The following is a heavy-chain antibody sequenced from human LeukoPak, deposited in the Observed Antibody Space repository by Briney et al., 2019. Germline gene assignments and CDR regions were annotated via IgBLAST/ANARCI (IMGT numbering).Heavy chain of an antibody. J-gene: IGHJ4*02. Sequence: GASVKVSCKPSGYTFTGYYMHWVRQAPGQGLEWMGWINPNSGGTNYAQKFQGRVTMTRDTSISTAYMELSRLRSDDTAVYYCARSKAAAGTHYFDYWGQGTLVTVSS. CDR2: INPNSGGT. CDR1: GYTFTGYY. D-gene: IGHD6-13*01. V-gene: IGHV1-2*02. CDR3: ARSKAAAGTHYFDY.